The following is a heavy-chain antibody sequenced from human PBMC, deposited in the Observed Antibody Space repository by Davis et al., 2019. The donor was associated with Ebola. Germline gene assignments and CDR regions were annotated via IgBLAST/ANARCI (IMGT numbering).Heavy chain of an antibody. D-gene: IGHD3-9*01. Sequence: MPSETLSLTCTVSSGSISNYYWSWIRQPPGKGLEWIGYIYYSGSTNYNPSLKSRVTISVDTSKNQFSLKLSSVTAADTAVYYCARSGDYDILTGPYYYYGMDVWGQGTTVTVSS. J-gene: IGHJ6*02. CDR3: ARSGDYDILTGPYYYYGMDV. CDR1: SGSISNYY. V-gene: IGHV4-59*08. CDR2: IYYSGST.